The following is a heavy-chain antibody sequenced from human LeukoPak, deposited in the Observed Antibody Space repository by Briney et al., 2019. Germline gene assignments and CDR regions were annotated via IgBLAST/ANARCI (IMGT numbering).Heavy chain of an antibody. V-gene: IGHV3-33*01. CDR3: ARRQGDAFDI. Sequence: GGSLRLSCAASGFSFSIYGMHWVRQTPGKGLEWVALIWYGESNKYYADSVKGRFTISRDNSKNTLYLQMNSLRVEDTAVYYCARRQGDAFDIWGQGTMVTVSS. CDR1: GFSFSIYG. J-gene: IGHJ3*02. CDR2: IWYGESNK.